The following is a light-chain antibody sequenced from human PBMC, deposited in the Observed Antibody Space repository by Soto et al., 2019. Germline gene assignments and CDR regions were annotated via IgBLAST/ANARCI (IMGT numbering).Light chain of an antibody. CDR1: SSDVGGYNY. CDR2: DVS. CDR3: CSYAGSYTWV. Sequence: QSALTQPRSVSGSPGQSVTISCTGTSSDVGGYNYVSWYQQHPGKAPKLMIYDVSKRPSGVPHRYSGSKSGNTASLTISGLLAEDEADYYCCSYAGSYTWVFGGGTKLTVL. J-gene: IGLJ3*02. V-gene: IGLV2-11*01.